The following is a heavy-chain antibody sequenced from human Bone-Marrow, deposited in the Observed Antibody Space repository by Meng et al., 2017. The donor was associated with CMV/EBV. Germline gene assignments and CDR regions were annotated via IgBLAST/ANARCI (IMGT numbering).Heavy chain of an antibody. Sequence: SETLSLTCTVSGGSISSGGYYWSWIRQHPGKGLEWIGCIYYSGSTYYNPSLKSRVTISVDTSKNQFSLKLSSVTAADTAVYYCARLWWREYFDYWGQGTLVTVSS. J-gene: IGHJ4*02. CDR3: ARLWWREYFDY. CDR2: IYYSGST. D-gene: IGHD2-21*01. CDR1: GGSISSGGYY. V-gene: IGHV4-31*03.